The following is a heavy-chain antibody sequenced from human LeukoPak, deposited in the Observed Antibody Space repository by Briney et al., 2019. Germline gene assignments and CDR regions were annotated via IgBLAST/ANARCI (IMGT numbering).Heavy chain of an antibody. Sequence: LTGGSLRLSCAVSGFTFSAYGMHWVRQAPGKGLEWVAVISYDGSYQAYADSVKGRFTASRDSSKNTLYLQLNSLRPEDTGLYYCARERRRDGYNYKDYWGQGTQVSVSS. CDR1: GFTFSAYG. D-gene: IGHD5-24*01. V-gene: IGHV3-30*04. J-gene: IGHJ4*02. CDR3: ARERRRDGYNYKDY. CDR2: ISYDGSYQ.